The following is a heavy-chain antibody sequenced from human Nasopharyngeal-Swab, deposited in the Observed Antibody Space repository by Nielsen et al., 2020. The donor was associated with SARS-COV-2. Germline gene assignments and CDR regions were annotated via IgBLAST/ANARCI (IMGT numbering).Heavy chain of an antibody. Sequence: SETLSLTCTVSGGSISSYYWSWIRQPPGKGLEWIGYIYYSGSTNYNPSLKSRVTISVDTSKNQFSLKLSSVTAADTAVYYCARGFEYGSGSYYRTYYYYMDVWGKGTTVTVPS. CDR1: GGSISSYY. V-gene: IGHV4-59*01. D-gene: IGHD3-10*01. CDR3: ARGFEYGSGSYYRTYYYYMDV. J-gene: IGHJ6*03. CDR2: IYYSGST.